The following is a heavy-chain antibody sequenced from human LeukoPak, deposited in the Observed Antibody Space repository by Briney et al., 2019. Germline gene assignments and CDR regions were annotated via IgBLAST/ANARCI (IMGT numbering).Heavy chain of an antibody. D-gene: IGHD1-26*01. J-gene: IGHJ4*02. CDR1: GFTSSDAW. CDR3: TTDPPSVGYFDY. Sequence: GGSLRLSCAASGFTSSDAWMNWVRQAPGKGLEWVGRIKSKTDGGTTDYAAPVKGRFTISRDDSKNTLYLQMNSLKTEDTAVYYCTTDPPSVGYFDYWGQGTLVTVSS. CDR2: IKSKTDGGTT. V-gene: IGHV3-15*01.